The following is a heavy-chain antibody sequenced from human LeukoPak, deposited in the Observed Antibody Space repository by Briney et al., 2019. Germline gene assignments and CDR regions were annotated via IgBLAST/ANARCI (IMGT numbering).Heavy chain of an antibody. CDR3: AKEGLLWFGERLFSFDY. Sequence: GGSLRLSCAASGFTFSSYGMHWVRQAPGKGLERVAVISYDGSNKYYADSVKGRFTISRDNSKNTLYLQMNSLRAEDTAVYYCAKEGLLWFGERLFSFDYWGQGTLVTVSS. D-gene: IGHD3-10*01. V-gene: IGHV3-30*18. J-gene: IGHJ4*02. CDR1: GFTFSSYG. CDR2: ISYDGSNK.